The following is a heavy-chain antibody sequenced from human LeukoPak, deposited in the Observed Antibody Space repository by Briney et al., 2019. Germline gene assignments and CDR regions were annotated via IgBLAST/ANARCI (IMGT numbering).Heavy chain of an antibody. D-gene: IGHD6-13*01. Sequence: GGSLRLSCAVSGSTFSGFWMSWSRQAPGKGLEWVASINSDGSEGYYADVVKGRFTISRDNAKNSLYLQINSLRAEDTAVYYCARGGSSWYFYYYYYYGMDVWGQGTTVTVSS. J-gene: IGHJ6*02. CDR3: ARGGSSWYFYYYYYYGMDV. CDR2: INSDGSEG. V-gene: IGHV3-7*03. CDR1: GSTFSGFW.